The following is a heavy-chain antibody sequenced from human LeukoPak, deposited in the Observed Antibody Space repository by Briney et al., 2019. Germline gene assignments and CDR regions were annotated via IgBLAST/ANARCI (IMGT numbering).Heavy chain of an antibody. D-gene: IGHD4-23*01. CDR1: GYTFTGYY. J-gene: IGHJ3*02. Sequence: ASVKVSCKASGYTFTGYYMHWVRQAPGQGLEWMGRINPNSGGTNYAQKFQGRVTMTRDTSISTAYMELSRLRSDDTAVYYCARALDYGGNPLNASDIWGQGTMVTVSS. CDR3: ARALDYGGNPLNASDI. V-gene: IGHV1-2*06. CDR2: INPNSGGT.